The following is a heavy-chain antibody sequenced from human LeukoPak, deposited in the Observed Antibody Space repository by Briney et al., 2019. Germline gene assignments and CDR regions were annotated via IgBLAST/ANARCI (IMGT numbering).Heavy chain of an antibody. CDR1: GYTFTGYY. CDR3: ARGRLMPYYYDNSGYYNLFDY. CDR2: INPNSGGT. D-gene: IGHD3-22*01. V-gene: IGHV1-2*02. J-gene: IGHJ4*02. Sequence: ASVKVSCKASGYTFTGYYMHWVRQAPGQGLEWMGWINPNSGGTNYAQKFQGRVTMTRNTSISTAYMELSSLRSEDTAVYYCARGRLMPYYYDNSGYYNLFDYWGQGTLVTVSS.